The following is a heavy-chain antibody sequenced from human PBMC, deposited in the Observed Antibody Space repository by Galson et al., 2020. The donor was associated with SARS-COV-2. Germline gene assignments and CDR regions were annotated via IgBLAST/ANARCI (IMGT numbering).Heavy chain of an antibody. CDR2: IWYDGSHH. Sequence: GGSLRLSCAASGFNFSVHGMHWVRQAPGKGLEWVAVIWYDGSHHYYADSVQGRFIISRDNPKSTLFLQMNNLGPDDTAIYFCARDQWRGYGSGSMDSWGQGTLVTVSS. J-gene: IGHJ1*01. V-gene: IGHV3-33*01. D-gene: IGHD3-10*01. CDR1: GFNFSVHG. CDR3: ARDQWRGYGSGSMDS.